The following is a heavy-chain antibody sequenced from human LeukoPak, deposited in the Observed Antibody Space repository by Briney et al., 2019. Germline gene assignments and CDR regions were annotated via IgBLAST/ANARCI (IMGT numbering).Heavy chain of an antibody. CDR2: IYHSGST. Sequence: SETLSLTCIISGYSISSGYYWGWIRPPPGKGLEWIGSIYHSGSTYYNPSLKSRVTISVDTSKNQFSLRLSSVTAADTAVYYCARDATTSRGYYYYMDVWGKGTTVTVSS. CDR3: ARDATTSRGYYYYMDV. CDR1: GYSISSGYY. D-gene: IGHD1-26*01. J-gene: IGHJ6*03. V-gene: IGHV4-38-2*02.